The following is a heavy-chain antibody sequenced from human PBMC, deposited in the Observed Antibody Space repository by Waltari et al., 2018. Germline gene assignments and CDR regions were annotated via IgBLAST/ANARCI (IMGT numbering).Heavy chain of an antibody. CDR3: ARTRDPEYYYDSSGYYFDY. CDR1: GGSISSYY. Sequence: QVQLQESGPGLVKPSETLSLTCTVSGGSISSYYWSWIRQPPGKGLEWIGYIYYSGSTNYNPSLKSRVTISVDTSKNQFSLKLSSVTAADTAVYYCARTRDPEYYYDSSGYYFDYWGQGTLVTVSS. J-gene: IGHJ4*02. CDR2: IYYSGST. V-gene: IGHV4-59*01. D-gene: IGHD3-22*01.